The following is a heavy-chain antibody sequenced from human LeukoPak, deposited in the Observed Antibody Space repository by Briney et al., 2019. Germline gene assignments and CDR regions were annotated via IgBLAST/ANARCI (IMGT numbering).Heavy chain of an antibody. CDR2: INRSGST. CDR3: ARYYFDP. V-gene: IGHV4-34*01. CDR1: GGSFSGYY. D-gene: IGHD3-10*01. J-gene: IGHJ5*02. Sequence: SETLSLTCAVYGGSFSGYYWSWIRQPPGKGLEWIGEINRSGSTNYNPSLKSRVTISVDTSKNQVALKLSSVTAADTAVYYCARYYFDPWVQGTLVTVSS.